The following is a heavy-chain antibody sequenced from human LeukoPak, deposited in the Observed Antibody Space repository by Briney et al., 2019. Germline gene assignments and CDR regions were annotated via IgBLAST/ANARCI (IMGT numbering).Heavy chain of an antibody. J-gene: IGHJ4*02. Sequence: AGGSLRLSCAASGFTFSSYAMSWVRQAPGKGMEWVSTISGSGGSAYYADSVKGRFTISRDNSKNTVYLQLNSLRAEDTALYYCAKHPYCSGTVCYHIDYWGQGTLVTVSS. D-gene: IGHD2-15*01. CDR3: AKHPYCSGTVCYHIDY. CDR1: GFTFSSYA. CDR2: ISGSGGSA. V-gene: IGHV3-23*01.